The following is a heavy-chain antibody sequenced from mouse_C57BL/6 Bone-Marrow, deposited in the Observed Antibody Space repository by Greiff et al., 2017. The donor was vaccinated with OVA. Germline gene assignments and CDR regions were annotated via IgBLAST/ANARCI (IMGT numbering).Heavy chain of an antibody. J-gene: IGHJ2*01. CDR3: AREVFNYYGSSPWFDY. Sequence: QVQLQQPGTELVKPGASVKLSCKASGYTFTSYWMHWVKQRPGQGLEWIGNINPSNGGTNYNEKFKSKATLTVDKSSSTAYMQLSSLTSEDSAVYYCAREVFNYYGSSPWFDYWGQGTTLTVSS. CDR2: INPSNGGT. V-gene: IGHV1-53*01. CDR1: GYTFTSYW. D-gene: IGHD1-1*01.